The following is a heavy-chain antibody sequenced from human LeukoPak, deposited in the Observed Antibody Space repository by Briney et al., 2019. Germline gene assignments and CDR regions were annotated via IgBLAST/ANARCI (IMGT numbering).Heavy chain of an antibody. CDR1: GFTVSTTY. V-gene: IGHV3-53*01. Sequence: GGSLRLSCAASGFTVSTTYMSWVRQAPGKGLEWVSVIYSGGSTHYADSVKGRFTISRDNSKNTLYLQMKSLRAEDTAVYYCARDFYCSRTSCYAPSFDYWGQGTLVTVSS. J-gene: IGHJ4*02. D-gene: IGHD2-2*01. CDR3: ARDFYCSRTSCYAPSFDY. CDR2: IYSGGST.